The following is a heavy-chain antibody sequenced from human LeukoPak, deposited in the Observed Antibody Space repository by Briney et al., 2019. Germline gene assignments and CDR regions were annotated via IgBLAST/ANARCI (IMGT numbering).Heavy chain of an antibody. Sequence: GGSLRLSCAASGFTFNTYTMNWVRQAPGKGLEWVSYISGSSGIIDYADSVRGRFTISRDNAKNSLYLQMNSLRAEDTAVYYCGGPNPLLERPSAMDVWGQGTTVTVSS. CDR3: GGPNPLLERPSAMDV. CDR2: ISGSSGII. J-gene: IGHJ6*02. CDR1: GFTFNTYT. D-gene: IGHD6-25*01. V-gene: IGHV3-48*01.